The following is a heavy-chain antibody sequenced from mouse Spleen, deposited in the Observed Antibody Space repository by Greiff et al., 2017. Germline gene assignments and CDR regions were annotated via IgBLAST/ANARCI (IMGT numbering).Heavy chain of an antibody. CDR3: ARGGYDHYYAMDY. CDR1: GDSITSGY. Sequence: DVQLQESGPSLVKPSQTLSLTCSVTGDSITSGYWNWIRKFPGNKLEYMGYISYSGSTYYNPSLKSRISITRDTSKNQYYLQLNSVTTEDTATYYCARGGYDHYYAMDYWGQGTSVTVSS. D-gene: IGHD2-14*01. V-gene: IGHV3-8*02. CDR2: ISYSGST. J-gene: IGHJ4*01.